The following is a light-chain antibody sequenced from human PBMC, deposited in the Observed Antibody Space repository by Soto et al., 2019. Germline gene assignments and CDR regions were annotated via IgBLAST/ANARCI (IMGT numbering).Light chain of an antibody. Sequence: QSALTQPPSASGSPGQSVTISCTGTSSDVGDYNYVSWYQQHPGKAPKLLIYEVSKWPSGVPNRFSGSKSGNTASLTVSGLQADDEADYYCSSYAGNSVVVFGGGTKVTVL. V-gene: IGLV2-8*01. J-gene: IGLJ2*01. CDR1: SSDVGDYNY. CDR3: SSYAGNSVVV. CDR2: EVS.